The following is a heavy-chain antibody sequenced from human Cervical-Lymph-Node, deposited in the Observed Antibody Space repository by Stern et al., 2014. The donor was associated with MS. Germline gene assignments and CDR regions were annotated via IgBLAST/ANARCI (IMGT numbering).Heavy chain of an antibody. V-gene: IGHV4-59*01. CDR1: CASIMNYY. CDR3: ARDSSDSWYGPIDS. Sequence: VQLQDSGPGLVKPSETLSLTCTVSCASIMNYYWSWIPQPPGKALEWIGYIYYSGSTNYNPSLKSRVTISVDTSKNQFSLMLSSVTAADTAVYYCARDSSDSWYGPIDSWGQGTLVTVSS. CDR2: IYYSGST. D-gene: IGHD6-13*01. J-gene: IGHJ4*02.